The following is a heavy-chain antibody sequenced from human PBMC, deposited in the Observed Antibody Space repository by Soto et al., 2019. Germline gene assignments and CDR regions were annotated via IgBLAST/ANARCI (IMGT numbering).Heavy chain of an antibody. CDR3: ARVYEGSGSWGDNDAFEI. CDR1: GYTFTSYY. CDR2: ISAYNGNT. Sequence: ASVKVSCKASGYTFTSYYMHWVRQASGQGLEWMGWISAYNGNTNCAQKLQGRVTMTTDTSTSTAYMELRSLRSDDTAVYYCARVYEGSGSWGDNDAFEIWGKGTMVTVAS. D-gene: IGHD3-10*01. V-gene: IGHV1-18*04. J-gene: IGHJ3*02.